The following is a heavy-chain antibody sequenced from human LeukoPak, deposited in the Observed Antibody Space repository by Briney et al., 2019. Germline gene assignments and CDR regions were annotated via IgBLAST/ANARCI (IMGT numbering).Heavy chain of an antibody. CDR3: VKDSPPRYSGSPPAY. CDR1: GLTFSSDW. CDR2: INKDGGEK. V-gene: IGHV3-7*03. J-gene: IGHJ4*02. Sequence: YPGGSLRLSCAASGLTFSSDWMHWVRQVPGKGLEWVANINKDGGEKYYVDSVKGRFTISRDNAKNSLYLQMNSLRADDTAVYYCVKDSPPRYSGSPPAYWGQGTLVTVSS. D-gene: IGHD1-26*01.